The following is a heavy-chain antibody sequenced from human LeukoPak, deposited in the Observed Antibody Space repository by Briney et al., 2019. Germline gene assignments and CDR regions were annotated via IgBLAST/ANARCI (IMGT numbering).Heavy chain of an antibody. CDR2: ISSSSSTI. V-gene: IGHV3-48*01. CDR1: GFTFSSYS. Sequence: GGSLRLSCAASGFTFSSYSMSWVRQAPGKGLEWVSYISSSSSTIYYADSVKGRFTISRDNSKNTLYLQMNSLRAEDTAVYYCARDPIHGGYWGQGTLVTVSS. D-gene: IGHD4-23*01. J-gene: IGHJ4*02. CDR3: ARDPIHGGY.